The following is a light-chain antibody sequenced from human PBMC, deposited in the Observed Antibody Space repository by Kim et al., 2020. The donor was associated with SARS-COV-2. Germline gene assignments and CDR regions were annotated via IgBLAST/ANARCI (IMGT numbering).Light chain of an antibody. V-gene: IGKV3-20*01. J-gene: IGKJ5*01. Sequence: SPGEWATLSCRASQSVRSSYLAWSQRKPGQAPRLLIYHASHRAPGIPDRFSGSGSGTDFTLTISRLEPEDFALYYCQQYGSSPNTFGQATRLEIK. CDR1: QSVRSSY. CDR3: QQYGSSPNT. CDR2: HAS.